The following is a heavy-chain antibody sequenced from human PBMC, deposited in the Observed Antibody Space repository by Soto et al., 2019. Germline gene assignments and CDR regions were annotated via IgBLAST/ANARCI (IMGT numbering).Heavy chain of an antibody. CDR2: VYTSDYT. CDR3: ASSAPSGPNYFDT. J-gene: IGHJ5*02. CDR1: GASIRSYY. V-gene: IGHV4-4*08. Sequence: SETLSLTCSVSGASIRSYYWHWIRQPPGKGLEWIGYVYTSDYTRYSSSLKSRVTISVDTSKSQFYLRLNSVTAADTAVYYCASSAPSGPNYFDTWGPGTLVTVSS. D-gene: IGHD6-13*01.